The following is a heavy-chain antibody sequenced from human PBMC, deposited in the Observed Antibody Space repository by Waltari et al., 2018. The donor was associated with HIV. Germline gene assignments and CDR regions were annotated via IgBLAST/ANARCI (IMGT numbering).Heavy chain of an antibody. V-gene: IGHV5-51*01. Sequence: GQLVQSGAEVKKPGESLKISCKGSGYSFTTYWIGWVRQMPGKGLEWMGIIYPGDSDTRYSPSFQGQVTISADKSISTAYLQWSSLKASDTAMYYCARGRREQKYSGSYYRWPYFDYWGQGTLVTVSS. CDR1: GYSFTTYW. J-gene: IGHJ4*02. CDR2: IYPGDSDT. D-gene: IGHD1-26*01. CDR3: ARGRREQKYSGSYYRWPYFDY.